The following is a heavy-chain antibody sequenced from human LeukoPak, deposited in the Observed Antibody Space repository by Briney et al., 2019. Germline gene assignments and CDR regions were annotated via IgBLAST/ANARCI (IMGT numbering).Heavy chain of an antibody. J-gene: IGHJ3*02. CDR1: GFTFSSYA. Sequence: GGSLRLSCAASGFTFSSYAMSWVRQAPGKGLEWVSAISGSGTNTYYADSVKGRFTISRDNSKNSLYLQMNSLRAEDTAVYYCARGGYVLLWFGEPSSNAFDIWGQGTMVTVSS. CDR2: ISGSGTNT. CDR3: ARGGYVLLWFGEPSSNAFDI. D-gene: IGHD3-10*01. V-gene: IGHV3-23*01.